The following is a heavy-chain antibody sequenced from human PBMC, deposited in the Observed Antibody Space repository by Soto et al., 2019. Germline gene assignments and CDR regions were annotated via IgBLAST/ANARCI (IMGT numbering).Heavy chain of an antibody. D-gene: IGHD3-10*01. CDR3: ARIRITMVRGVISPYGMDV. CDR2: INPSGGST. J-gene: IGHJ6*02. CDR1: GYTFTSYY. Sequence: QVQLVQSGAEVKKPGASVKVSCKASGYTFTSYYMHWVRQAPGQGLEWMGIINPSGGSTSYAQKFQGSVTMTRVTSTGTVYMELSSLRSEDTAVYYCARIRITMVRGVISPYGMDVWGQGTTVTVSS. V-gene: IGHV1-46*01.